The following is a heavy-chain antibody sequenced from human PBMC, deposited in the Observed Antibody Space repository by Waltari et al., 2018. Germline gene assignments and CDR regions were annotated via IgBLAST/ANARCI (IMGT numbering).Heavy chain of an antibody. J-gene: IGHJ4*02. V-gene: IGHV3-30*01. CDR1: GFTFSSYA. CDR3: AREGYSSSRGFDY. Sequence: QVQLVESGGGVVQPGRSLRLSCAASGFTFSSYAMHWVRQAPGKGLEWVAVISYDGSNKYYADSVKGRFTISRDNSKNTLYLQMNSLRAEDTAVYYCAREGYSSSRGFDYWGQGTLVTVSS. CDR2: ISYDGSNK. D-gene: IGHD6-13*01.